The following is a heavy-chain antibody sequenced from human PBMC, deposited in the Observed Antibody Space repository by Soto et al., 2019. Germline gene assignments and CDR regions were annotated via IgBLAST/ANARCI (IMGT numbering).Heavy chain of an antibody. CDR1: GETFTSYG. D-gene: IGHD2-8*01. CDR3: ARVGPLGERYCTTRVCYSKGWFEP. V-gene: IGHV1-18*04. J-gene: IGHJ5*02. CDR2: ISAYNGNT. Sequence: ASVKVSCKASGETFTSYGISWVRQAAGQGREWMGWISAYNGNTNYAQKLQGRVTMTTDTSTSTAYMELRSLRSDDTAVYYCARVGPLGERYCTTRVCYSKGWFEPLGQGTLVTVS.